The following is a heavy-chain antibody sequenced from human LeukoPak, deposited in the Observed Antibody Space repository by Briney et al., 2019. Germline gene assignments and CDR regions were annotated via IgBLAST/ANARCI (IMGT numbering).Heavy chain of an antibody. CDR3: ARVRDGYNSDY. J-gene: IGHJ4*02. V-gene: IGHV3-11*01. CDR2: ISSSGSTI. CDR1: GFTFSDYY. D-gene: IGHD5-24*01. Sequence: GGSLRLSCAASGFTFSDYYMSWIRQAPGKGLEWVSYISSSGSTIYYADSVKGRFTISRDNSKNTLYLQMNSLRAEDTAVYYCARVRDGYNSDYWGQGTLVTVSS.